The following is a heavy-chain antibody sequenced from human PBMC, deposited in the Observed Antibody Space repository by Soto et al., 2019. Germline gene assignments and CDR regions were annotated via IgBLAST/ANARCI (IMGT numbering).Heavy chain of an antibody. Sequence: QVQLVESGGGVVQPGRSLRLSCAASGFTFRSYAMDWVRQAPGKGLEWVAVISYDGINKYYADSVKGRFTVSRDNSKNTLSLQMNSLKTEDTAVYYCARGDSNSWSDYWGQGTLVTVSS. D-gene: IGHD6-13*01. CDR3: ARGDSNSWSDY. V-gene: IGHV3-30*01. J-gene: IGHJ4*02. CDR2: ISYDGINK. CDR1: GFTFRSYA.